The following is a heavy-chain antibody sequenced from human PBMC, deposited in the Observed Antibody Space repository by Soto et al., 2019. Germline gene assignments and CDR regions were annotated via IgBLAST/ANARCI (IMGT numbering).Heavy chain of an antibody. CDR1: GFTFSSYG. Sequence: GGSLRLSCAASGFTFSSYGMHWVRQAPGKGLEWVAVIWYDGSNKYYADSVKGRFTISRDNSKNTLYLQMNSLRAEDTAVYYCAREQSRATVDFDYWGQGTLVTVSS. J-gene: IGHJ4*02. CDR3: AREQSRATVDFDY. V-gene: IGHV3-33*01. D-gene: IGHD4-4*01. CDR2: IWYDGSNK.